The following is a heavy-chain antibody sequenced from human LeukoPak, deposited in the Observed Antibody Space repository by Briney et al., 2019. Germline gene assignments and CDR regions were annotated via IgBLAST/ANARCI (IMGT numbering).Heavy chain of an antibody. Sequence: PGGSLRLSCAASGFTFSSYGMSWVRQALGKGLEWVSAISGSGGSTYYADSVKGRFTISRDNSKNTLYLQMKRLRAEDTAVYYCARDSGRRWLVMGDFDYWGQGTLVTVSS. J-gene: IGHJ4*02. D-gene: IGHD6-19*01. CDR2: ISGSGGST. V-gene: IGHV3-23*01. CDR3: ARDSGRRWLVMGDFDY. CDR1: GFTFSSYG.